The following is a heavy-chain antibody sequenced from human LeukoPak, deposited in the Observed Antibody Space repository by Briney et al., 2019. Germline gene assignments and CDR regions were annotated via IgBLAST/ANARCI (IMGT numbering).Heavy chain of an antibody. CDR1: GFTFGNYA. D-gene: IGHD6-6*01. V-gene: IGHV3-49*04. Sequence: GGSLTLSCTASGFTFGNYAMSWVRQAPGKGLEWVGFIRSKAYGGTTEYAASVKGRFTISRDDSKSIAYLQMNSLKTEDTAVYYCNGFVAARRRVDYWGQGTLVTVSS. CDR3: NGFVAARRRVDY. CDR2: IRSKAYGGTT. J-gene: IGHJ4*02.